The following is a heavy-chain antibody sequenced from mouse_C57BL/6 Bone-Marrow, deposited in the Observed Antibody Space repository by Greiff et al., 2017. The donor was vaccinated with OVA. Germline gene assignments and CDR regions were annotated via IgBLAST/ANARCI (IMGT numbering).Heavy chain of an antibody. J-gene: IGHJ4*01. CDR1: GFTFSSYA. D-gene: IGHD1-1*01. Sequence: EVKLMESGGGLVKPGGSLKLSCAASGFTFSSYAMSWVRQTPEKRLEWVATISDGGSYTYYPDNVKGRFTISRDNAKNNLYLQMSHLKSEDTAMYYCARDITTDAMDYWGQGTSVTVSS. V-gene: IGHV5-4*01. CDR2: ISDGGSYT. CDR3: ARDITTDAMDY.